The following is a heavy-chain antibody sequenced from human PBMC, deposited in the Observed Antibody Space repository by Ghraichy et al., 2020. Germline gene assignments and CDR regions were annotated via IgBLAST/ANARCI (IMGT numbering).Heavy chain of an antibody. CDR2: IYHSGSS. CDR3: ARGGYSTYERSYWFFDL. D-gene: IGHD2-8*01. CDR1: GGSISSGDDY. V-gene: IGHV4-31*03. J-gene: IGHJ2*01. Sequence: SETLSLTCTVSGGSISSGDDYWSWIRQQAGKGLEWIGYIYHSGSSYYNPSLKSRVTMSVDTSKNQFSLKVSSVTAADTAVYYCARGGYSTYERSYWFFDLWGRGTLVTVSS.